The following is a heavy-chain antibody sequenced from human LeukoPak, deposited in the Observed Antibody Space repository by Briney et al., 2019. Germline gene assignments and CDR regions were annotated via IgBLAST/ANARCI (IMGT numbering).Heavy chain of an antibody. Sequence: ASVKVSCKASGYTFTGYYMHWVRQAPGQGLEWMGWTNPNSGGTNYAQKFQGRVTMTRDTSISTAYMELSRLRSDDTAVYYCARGAGTYDFWSGYYHLFDYWGQGTLVTVSS. J-gene: IGHJ4*02. V-gene: IGHV1-2*02. D-gene: IGHD3-3*01. CDR3: ARGAGTYDFWSGYYHLFDY. CDR2: TNPNSGGT. CDR1: GYTFTGYY.